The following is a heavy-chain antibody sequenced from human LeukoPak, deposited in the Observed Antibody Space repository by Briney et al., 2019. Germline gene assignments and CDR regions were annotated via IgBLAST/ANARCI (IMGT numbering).Heavy chain of an antibody. CDR1: GGSISSSSYY. J-gene: IGHJ4*02. CDR2: IYYSGST. Sequence: PSETLSLTCTVSGGSISSSSYYWGWIRQPPGKGLEWIGSIYYSGSTYYNPSLKSRVTISVDTSKNQFSLKLSSVTAADTAVYYCARISAYSGTYYWGQGTPVTVSS. CDR3: ARISAYSGTYY. D-gene: IGHD1-26*01. V-gene: IGHV4-39*01.